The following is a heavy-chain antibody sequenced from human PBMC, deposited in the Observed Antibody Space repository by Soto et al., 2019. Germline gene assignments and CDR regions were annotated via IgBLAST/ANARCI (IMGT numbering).Heavy chain of an antibody. CDR1: GFSLTTAGAG. CDR2: TYWNDDT. D-gene: IGHD4-17*01. CDR3: AHRGYGNYPRDNWFDP. Sequence: SGPTLVNPTQTLTLTCTFSGFSLTTAGAGVGWIRQPPGKALEWLALTYWNDDTRYNPSLKSRLTITKDTSKNQVVLTMANMDPVDTATFYCAHRGYGNYPRDNWFDPWGQGILVTVSS. V-gene: IGHV2-5*01. J-gene: IGHJ5*02.